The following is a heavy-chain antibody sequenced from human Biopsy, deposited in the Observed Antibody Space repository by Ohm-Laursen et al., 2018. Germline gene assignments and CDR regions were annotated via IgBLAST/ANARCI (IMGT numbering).Heavy chain of an antibody. CDR2: IYTGDIT. CDR1: GFTINSNY. CDR3: VRGLADGVHLN. J-gene: IGHJ4*02. V-gene: IGHV3-66*01. Sequence: ETLSLTCAASGFTINSNYMNWARQAPGKGLEWFSVIYTGDITSYADSVKGRFTISRDISKNALYLHMNSLRAEDRGVYYCVRGLADGVHLNWGQGTLVAVSS. D-gene: IGHD4-17*01.